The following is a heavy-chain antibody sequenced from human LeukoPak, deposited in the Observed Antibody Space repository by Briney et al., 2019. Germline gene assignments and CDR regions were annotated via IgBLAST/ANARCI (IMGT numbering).Heavy chain of an antibody. CDR2: IYYSGST. CDR3: ARDADDILTGYYGMDV. J-gene: IGHJ6*02. Sequence: SETLSLTCTVSGGSISSYYWSWIRQPPGKGLEWIGYIYYSGSTNYNPSLKSRVTISVDTSKNQFSLKLSSVTAADTAVYYCARDADDILTGYYGMDVWGQGTTVTVSS. V-gene: IGHV4-59*01. CDR1: GGSISSYY. D-gene: IGHD3-9*01.